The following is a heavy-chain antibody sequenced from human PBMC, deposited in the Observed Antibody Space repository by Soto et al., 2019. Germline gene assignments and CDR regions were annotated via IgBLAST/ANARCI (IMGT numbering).Heavy chain of an antibody. V-gene: IGHV1-3*01. Sequence: GTSVKVSCEDCGYRFTSNDMHWVRQAPGQRLEWMGWINAGNGNTKYSQKFQGRVTITRDTSASKAYMELRSLTSDDTAVYYCARDPSNTSGDKLYLDYWGQGTLVTVSS. CDR1: GYRFTSND. CDR2: INAGNGNT. D-gene: IGHD3-22*01. CDR3: ARDPSNTSGDKLYLDY. J-gene: IGHJ4*02.